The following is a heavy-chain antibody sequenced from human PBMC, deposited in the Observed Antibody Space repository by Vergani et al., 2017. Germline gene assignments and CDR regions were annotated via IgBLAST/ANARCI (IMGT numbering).Heavy chain of an antibody. CDR2: ISYDGTQK. Sequence: QVHLVESGGGVVQPGRSLRLSCVVSGFTSSYYGMHWVRQAPGKGLEWVAVISYDGTQKYYAASVKGRFTISRDNSKSTLYLRMNSLRTEDTAVYYCATKSCGTPGCQIGYFREWGQGTLVTVSS. CDR3: ATKSCGTPGCQIGYFRE. J-gene: IGHJ1*01. D-gene: IGHD1-1*01. V-gene: IGHV3-30*03. CDR1: GFTSSYYG.